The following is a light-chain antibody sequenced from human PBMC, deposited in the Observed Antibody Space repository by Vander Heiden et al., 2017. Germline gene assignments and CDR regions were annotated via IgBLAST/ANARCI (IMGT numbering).Light chain of an antibody. CDR3: QQYDNLPLT. Sequence: DIQMTQPPSSLSASVGDRVTITCQASQDISNYLNWYQQKPGKAPKLLIYDASNLETGVPSRFSGSRSGTDFTFTISSLQPEDIATYYCQQYDNLPLTFGGGTRVEIK. V-gene: IGKV1-33*01. CDR1: QDISNY. J-gene: IGKJ4*01. CDR2: DAS.